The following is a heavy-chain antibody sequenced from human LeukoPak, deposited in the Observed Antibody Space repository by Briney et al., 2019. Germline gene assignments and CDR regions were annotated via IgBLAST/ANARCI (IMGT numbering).Heavy chain of an antibody. Sequence: GGSLRLSCAASGFTFSDYAMSWVRQAPGKGLEWVSAISGSGGSTYYADSVKGRFTISRDNSKNTLYLQMNSLRAEDTAVYYCAKILSGFYYYMDVWGKGTTVTVSS. V-gene: IGHV3-23*01. CDR1: GFTFSDYA. CDR2: ISGSGGST. D-gene: IGHD3-9*01. CDR3: AKILSGFYYYMDV. J-gene: IGHJ6*03.